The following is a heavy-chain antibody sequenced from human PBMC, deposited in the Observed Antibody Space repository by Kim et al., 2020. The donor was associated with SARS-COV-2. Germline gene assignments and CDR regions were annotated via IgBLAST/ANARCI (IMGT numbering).Heavy chain of an antibody. CDR3: ARATTVVTPGAFDI. Sequence: NPSLKSRVTISVDTSKNQFSLKLSSVTDADTAVYYCARATTVVTPGAFDIWGQGTMVTVSS. V-gene: IGHV4-34*01. J-gene: IGHJ3*02. D-gene: IGHD4-17*01.